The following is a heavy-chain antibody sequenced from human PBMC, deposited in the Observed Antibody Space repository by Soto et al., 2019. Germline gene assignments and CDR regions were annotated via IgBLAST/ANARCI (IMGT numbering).Heavy chain of an antibody. CDR3: VRDGTKTLRDWFDP. D-gene: IGHD1-1*01. CDR1: GASISGFY. CDR2: IYATGTT. V-gene: IGHV4-4*07. J-gene: IGHJ5*02. Sequence: SETLSLTCTVSGASISGFYWSWIRKSTGRGLEWIGRIYATGTTDYNPSLKSRVMMSVDTSKKQFSLKLRSVTAADTAVYYCVRDGTKTLRDWFDPWGQGISVTVSA.